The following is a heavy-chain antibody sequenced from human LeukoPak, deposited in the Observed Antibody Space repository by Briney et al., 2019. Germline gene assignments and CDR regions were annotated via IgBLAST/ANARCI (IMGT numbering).Heavy chain of an antibody. J-gene: IGHJ5*02. CDR2: ISGSGGST. Sequence: GGSLRLSCAASGFTFSSYTMNWVRQAPGKGLEWVSAISGSGGSTYYADSVKGRFTISRDNSKNTLYLQMNSLRAEDTAVYYCAKSAYSSNYNWFDPWGQGTLVTVSS. D-gene: IGHD6-13*01. V-gene: IGHV3-23*01. CDR1: GFTFSSYT. CDR3: AKSAYSSNYNWFDP.